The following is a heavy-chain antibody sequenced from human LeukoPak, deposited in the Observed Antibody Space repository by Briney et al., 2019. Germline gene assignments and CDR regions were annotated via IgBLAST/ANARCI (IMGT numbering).Heavy chain of an antibody. J-gene: IGHJ4*02. D-gene: IGHD3-10*01. Sequence: ASVKVSCKASGYTFTAYYMHWVRQAPGQGLEWMGRINPNSGGTSYAQKFQGRVTMTRDTSISTAYMELSRLRSDDTAVYYCARDSSVSGSFDYWGQGTLVTVSS. CDR2: INPNSGGT. V-gene: IGHV1-2*06. CDR1: GYTFTAYY. CDR3: ARDSSVSGSFDY.